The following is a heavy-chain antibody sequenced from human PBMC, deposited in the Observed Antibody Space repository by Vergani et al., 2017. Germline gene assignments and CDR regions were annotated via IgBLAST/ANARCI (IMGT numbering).Heavy chain of an antibody. D-gene: IGHD3-10*01. CDR2: IYYSGST. J-gene: IGHJ4*02. Sequence: QVQLQESGPGLVKPSETLSLTCTVSGGSISSYYWSWIRQPPGKGLEWIGYIYYSGSTNYKPSLKSRVTISVDTSKNQFSLKLSSVTAADTAVYYCARVGVANRNRAVDYWGQGTLVTVSS. CDR3: ARVGVANRNRAVDY. V-gene: IGHV4-59*01. CDR1: GGSISSYY.